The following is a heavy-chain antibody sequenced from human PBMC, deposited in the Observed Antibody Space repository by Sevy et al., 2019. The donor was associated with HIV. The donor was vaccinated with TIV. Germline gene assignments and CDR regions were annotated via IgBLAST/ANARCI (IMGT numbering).Heavy chain of an antibody. CDR3: ARGRPVGAIGNYYYYGMDV. J-gene: IGHJ6*02. CDR2: MNPNSGNT. D-gene: IGHD3-16*01. Sequence: ASVKVSCKASGYTFTSYDINWVRQATGQGLEWMGWMNPNSGNTGYAQKFQGRVTMTRNTSISTAYMELSSLRSEDTAVYYCARGRPVGAIGNYYYYGMDVWDQGTTVTVSS. CDR1: GYTFTSYD. V-gene: IGHV1-8*01.